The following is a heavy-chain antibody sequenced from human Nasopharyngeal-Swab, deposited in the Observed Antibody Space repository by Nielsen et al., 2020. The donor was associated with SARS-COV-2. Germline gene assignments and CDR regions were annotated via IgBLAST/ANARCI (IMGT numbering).Heavy chain of an antibody. CDR2: VSHSGTT. V-gene: IGHV4-4*02. Sequence: SETLSLTCTVSGGSISSSNWWSWVRQTPGKGLEWIGEVSHSGTTNYIPSLRGRVTIYLDSSKNQLSLNLTAVTAADTAVYYCARWLHQKLDYWGQGILVTVSS. CDR3: ARWLHQKLDY. J-gene: IGHJ4*02. D-gene: IGHD5-24*01. CDR1: GGSISSSNW.